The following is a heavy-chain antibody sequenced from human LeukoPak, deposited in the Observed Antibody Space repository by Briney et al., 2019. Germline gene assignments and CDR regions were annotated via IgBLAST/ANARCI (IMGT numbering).Heavy chain of an antibody. V-gene: IGHV3-74*01. J-gene: IGHJ4*02. CDR2: INDDGSGT. Sequence: GGSLRLSCSASEFTFDDYAIHWVRQAPGQGLVWVSRINDDGSGTSYADSVKGRFTISKDDAKNTVYLQMNSLRAEDTAVYYCATVFEHWGQGTLVTVSS. CDR1: EFTFDDYA. CDR3: ATVFEH.